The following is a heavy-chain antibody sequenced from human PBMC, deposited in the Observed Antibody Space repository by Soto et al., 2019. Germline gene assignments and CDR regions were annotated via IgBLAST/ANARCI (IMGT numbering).Heavy chain of an antibody. CDR3: VRGKEAGVWFDP. D-gene: IGHD3-10*01. CDR2: INSDTGYT. CDR1: GFTFSHHS. Sequence: ASVKVSFKASGFTFSHHSIHWVRQAPGQRLEWMGWINSDTGYTKYSQKFQARLTITWDSSAKTAYMELSSLQSEDTAVYYCVRGKEAGVWFDPWGQGTLVTVSS. J-gene: IGHJ5*02. V-gene: IGHV1-3*04.